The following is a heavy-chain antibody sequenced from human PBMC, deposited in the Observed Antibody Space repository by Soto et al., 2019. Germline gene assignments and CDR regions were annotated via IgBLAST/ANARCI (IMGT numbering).Heavy chain of an antibody. J-gene: IGHJ4*02. CDR2: ISGSGGST. D-gene: IGHD6-19*01. CDR3: ASAVAGKDADY. V-gene: IGHV3-23*01. CDR1: GVTFSSYA. Sequence: GGSMRLSCAASGVTFSSYAMSWVRQAPGKGLEWVSAISGSGGSTYYADSVKGRFTISRDNSKNTLYLQMNSLRAEDTAVYYCASAVAGKDADYWGQGTLVNVSS.